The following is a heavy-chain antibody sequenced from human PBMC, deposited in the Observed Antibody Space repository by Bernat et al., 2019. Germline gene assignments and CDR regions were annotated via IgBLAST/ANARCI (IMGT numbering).Heavy chain of an antibody. V-gene: IGHV3-48*02. D-gene: IGHD2-8*02. CDR2: IGSSGSPT. CDR1: GFTFSRYT. CDR3: ARDGVGYCTDNICFAAFDI. J-gene: IGHJ3*02. Sequence: EVQLVESGGDLVQPGGSLRLSCAASGFTFSRYTMNWVRQAPGKGLEWVSYIGSSGSPTHYADSVRGRSTISRDNAKNSLYLQMDSLRDEDTAVYYCARDGVGYCTDNICFAAFDIWGHGTTVTVSS.